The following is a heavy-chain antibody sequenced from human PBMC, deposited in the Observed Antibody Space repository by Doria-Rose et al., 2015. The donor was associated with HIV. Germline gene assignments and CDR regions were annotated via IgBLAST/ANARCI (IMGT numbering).Heavy chain of an antibody. J-gene: IGHJ4*01. CDR2: IFSDDER. V-gene: IGHV2-26*01. Sequence: SGPVLVKPTETLTLTCTVSGVSLSSPGMGVSWIRQPPGKALEWLANIFSDDERAYKPALKSRLTISRATSKSQVVLTMTDMDPVDTATYYCARIKSSRWYHKYYFDFWGQRTLVIVSA. CDR1: GVSLSSPGMG. CDR3: ARIKSSRWYHKYYFDF. D-gene: IGHD6-13*01.